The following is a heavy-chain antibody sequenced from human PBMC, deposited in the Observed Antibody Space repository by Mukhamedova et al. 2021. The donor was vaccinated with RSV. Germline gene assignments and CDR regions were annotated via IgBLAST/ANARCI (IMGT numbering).Heavy chain of an antibody. V-gene: IGHV3-7*04. D-gene: IGHD2/OR15-2a*01. J-gene: IGHJ4*03. CDR3: AREYSNTLYQNKSFDI. CDR2: INHDGTDI. Sequence: GANINHDGTDINYVDSVRGRFSISRDNTKNSVYLQLNSLRVDDTAIYFCAREYSNTLYQNKSFDIWGQGTLVTVSS.